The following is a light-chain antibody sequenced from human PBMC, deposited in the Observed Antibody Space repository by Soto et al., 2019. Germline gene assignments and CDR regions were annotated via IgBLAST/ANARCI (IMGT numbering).Light chain of an antibody. V-gene: IGKV3-20*01. J-gene: IGKJ4*01. CDR2: VAS. Sequence: EIVLTQSPGTLSLSPGERATLSCRASQSVNNNYLAWYQQKPGQAPRLLIYVASSRATGIPDRFSGSGSGTDFTLTISRLEPEDFAVYYCQQYCNSPVTFGGGTKVEIK. CDR1: QSVNNNY. CDR3: QQYCNSPVT.